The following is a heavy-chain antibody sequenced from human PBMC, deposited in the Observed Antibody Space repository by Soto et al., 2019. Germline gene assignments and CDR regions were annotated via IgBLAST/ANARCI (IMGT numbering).Heavy chain of an antibody. CDR2: INHSGSP. Sequence: PSETLSLTCAVYGGSFSGYYWSWIRQPPGKGLEWIGEINHSGSPNYNPSLKSRVTISVDTSKNQFSLKLSSVTAADTAVYYCARGPKYYYGSGLLSRRNYGMDVWGQGTTVTVSS. D-gene: IGHD3-10*01. V-gene: IGHV4-34*01. CDR3: ARGPKYYYGSGLLSRRNYGMDV. CDR1: GGSFSGYY. J-gene: IGHJ6*02.